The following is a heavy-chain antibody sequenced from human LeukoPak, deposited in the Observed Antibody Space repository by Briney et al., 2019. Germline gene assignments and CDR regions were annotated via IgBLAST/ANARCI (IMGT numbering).Heavy chain of an antibody. V-gene: IGHV4-34*01. CDR1: GGSFSNYY. Sequence: SETLSLTCAVYGGSFSNYYWTWIRQPPGKGLEWIGEINHSENTNYSPSLKSRVTISVDTSRNQFSLKLTSVTAADTAVYYCARQIRDTAMVPFDYWGQGTLVTVSS. CDR3: ARQIRDTAMVPFDY. D-gene: IGHD5-18*01. CDR2: INHSENT. J-gene: IGHJ4*02.